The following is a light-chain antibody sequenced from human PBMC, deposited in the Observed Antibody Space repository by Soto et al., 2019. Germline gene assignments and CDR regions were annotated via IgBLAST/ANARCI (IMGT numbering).Light chain of an antibody. J-gene: IGLJ2*01. CDR3: SSHTSSSNRV. CDR2: DVS. V-gene: IGLV2-14*01. Sequence: QSALTQPASVSGSPGQSITISCTGNSSDVGGYNYVSWYQQHPGKAPKLIIYDVSNRPSGVSNRFSGSKSGNTASLTISGLQAEDEADYYCSSHTSSSNRVFGRGTKLTVL. CDR1: SSDVGGYNY.